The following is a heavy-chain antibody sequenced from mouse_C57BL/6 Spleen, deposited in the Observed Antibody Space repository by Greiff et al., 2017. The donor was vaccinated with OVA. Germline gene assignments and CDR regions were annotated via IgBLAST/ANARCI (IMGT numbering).Heavy chain of an antibody. CDR1: GYTFTDYY. D-gene: IGHD1-1*01. J-gene: IGHJ2*01. CDR2: INPNNGGT. Sequence: EVQLQQSGPELVKPGASVKISCKASGYTFTDYYMNWVKQSHGKSLEWIGDINPNNGGTSYNQKFKGKATLTVDKSSSTAYMELRSLTSEDSAVYYCAGGFTTVVFDYWGQGTTLTVSS. CDR3: AGGFTTVVFDY. V-gene: IGHV1-26*01.